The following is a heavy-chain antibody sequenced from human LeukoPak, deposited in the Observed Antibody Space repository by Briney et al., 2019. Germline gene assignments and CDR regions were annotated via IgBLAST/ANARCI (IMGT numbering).Heavy chain of an antibody. V-gene: IGHV4-31*03. D-gene: IGHD2-2*01. Sequence: PSETLSLTCTVSGGSISSGGYYWSWIRQHPGKGPEWIGYIYYSGSTYYNQSLKSRVTISVDTSKNQFSLKLSSVTAADTAVYYCARDRVVVVPAALGETITIHYGMDVWGQGTTVTVSS. J-gene: IGHJ6*02. CDR2: IYYSGST. CDR3: ARDRVVVVPAALGETITIHYGMDV. CDR1: GGSISSGGYY.